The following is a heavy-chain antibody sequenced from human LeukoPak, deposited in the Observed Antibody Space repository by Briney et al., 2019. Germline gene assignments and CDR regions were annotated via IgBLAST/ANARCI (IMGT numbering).Heavy chain of an antibody. CDR2: ISGSGGST. Sequence: GGSLRLSCAASGFTFSSYAMSWVRQAPGKGLEWVSAISGSGGSTYYADSVKGRFTISRDNSKNTPYLQMNSLRAEDTAVYYCAKAPRYFDWLSVDYWGQGTLVTVSS. V-gene: IGHV3-23*01. D-gene: IGHD3-9*01. J-gene: IGHJ4*02. CDR3: AKAPRYFDWLSVDY. CDR1: GFTFSSYA.